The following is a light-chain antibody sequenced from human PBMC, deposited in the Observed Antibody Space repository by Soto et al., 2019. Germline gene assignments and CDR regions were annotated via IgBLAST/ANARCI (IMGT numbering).Light chain of an antibody. CDR2: QDN. Sequence: QSALTQPASVSGAPGQSTTISCTGTSSDVGGYNYVSWYQQYPGKAPKLMIYQDNYRPSGVSNRFSGSKSANTSSLTISGLQAEDEADYYCTSDTSSSNLVFGGGTKLTVL. V-gene: IGLV2-14*01. J-gene: IGLJ2*01. CDR1: SSDVGGYNY. CDR3: TSDTSSSNLV.